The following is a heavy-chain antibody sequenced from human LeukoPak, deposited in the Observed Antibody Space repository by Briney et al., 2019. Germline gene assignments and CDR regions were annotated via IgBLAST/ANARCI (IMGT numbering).Heavy chain of an antibody. D-gene: IGHD2-2*01. J-gene: IGHJ4*02. CDR3: ARDGVVPAAIED. V-gene: IGHV3-21*01. CDR2: ISSSSSYI. CDR1: GFTVSSNY. Sequence: PGGSLRLSCAASGFTVSSNYMSWARQAPGKGLEWVSSISSSSSYIYYADSVKGRFTISRDNAKNSLYLQMNSLRAEDTAVYYCARDGVVPAAIEDWGQGTLVTVSS.